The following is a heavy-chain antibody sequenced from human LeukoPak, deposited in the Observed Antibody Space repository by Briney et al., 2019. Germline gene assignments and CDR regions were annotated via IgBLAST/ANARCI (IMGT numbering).Heavy chain of an antibody. CDR3: ARDLGYYDSSGYGGY. CDR1: GGTFSSYA. Sequence: SVKVSCKASGGTFSSYAISWVRQAPGQELEWMGRIIPILGIANYAQKFQGRVTITADKSTSTAYMELSSLRSEDTAVYYCARDLGYYDSSGYGGYWGQGTLVTVSS. CDR2: IIPILGIA. V-gene: IGHV1-69*04. J-gene: IGHJ4*02. D-gene: IGHD3-22*01.